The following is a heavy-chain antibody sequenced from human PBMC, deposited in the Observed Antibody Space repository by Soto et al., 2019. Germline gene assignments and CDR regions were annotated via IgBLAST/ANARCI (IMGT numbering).Heavy chain of an antibody. D-gene: IGHD3-3*01. Sequence: PGGSLRLSCAASGFTFSDYYMTWIRQAPGKGLEWLSYISSGGGPIYYADSVKGRFTISRDNAKNSLYLQMNSLRAEDTAVYYCARDRYDFWSGSEHYGMDVWGQGTTVTVSS. J-gene: IGHJ6*02. CDR1: GFTFSDYY. CDR2: ISSGGGPI. CDR3: ARDRYDFWSGSEHYGMDV. V-gene: IGHV3-11*01.